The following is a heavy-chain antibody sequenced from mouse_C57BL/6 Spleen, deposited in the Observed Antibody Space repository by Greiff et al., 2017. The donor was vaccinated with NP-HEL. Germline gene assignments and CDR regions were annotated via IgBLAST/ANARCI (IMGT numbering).Heavy chain of an antibody. D-gene: IGHD1-1*02. CDR3: TRKGTWYYFDY. CDR2: IDPETGGT. CDR1: GYTFTDYE. V-gene: IGHV1-15*01. Sequence: QVQLQQSGAELVRPGASVTLSCKASGYTFTDYEMHWVKQTPVHGLEWIGAIDPETGGTAYNQKFKGKAILTADKSSSTAYMELRSLTSEDSAVYYCTRKGTWYYFDYWGQGTTLTVSS. J-gene: IGHJ2*01.